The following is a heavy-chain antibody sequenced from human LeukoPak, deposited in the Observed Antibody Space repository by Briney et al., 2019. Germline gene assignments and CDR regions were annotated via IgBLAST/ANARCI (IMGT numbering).Heavy chain of an antibody. CDR2: IYYSGSA. Sequence: SETLSLTCTVSGGSISSYYWSWIRQPPGKGLEWIGYIYYSGSANYNPSLKSRVTISVDMSKNQFSLKLSSVTAADTAVYYCARRPRYYYYYYMDVWGKGTTVTVSS. V-gene: IGHV4-59*12. CDR3: ARRPRYYYYYYMDV. CDR1: GGSISSYY. D-gene: IGHD6-6*01. J-gene: IGHJ6*03.